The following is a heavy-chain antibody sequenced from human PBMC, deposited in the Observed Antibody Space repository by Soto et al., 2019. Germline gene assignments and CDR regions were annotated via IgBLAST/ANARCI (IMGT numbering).Heavy chain of an antibody. J-gene: IGHJ5*02. CDR1: GFTFTSSA. D-gene: IGHD1-1*01. CDR2: ISGYDGNT. V-gene: IGHV1-18*01. Sequence: GASVKVSCKASGFTFTSSAMQWVRQAPGEGLEWVGWISGYDGNTDYAHKFRGRVTMTTDTSTNTAYMDLRSLRSDDTAVYYCARHNSQWSNWFDPWGQGTPVTVSS. CDR3: ARHNSQWSNWFDP.